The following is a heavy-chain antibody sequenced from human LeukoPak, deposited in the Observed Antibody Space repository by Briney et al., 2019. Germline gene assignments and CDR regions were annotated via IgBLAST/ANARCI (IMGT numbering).Heavy chain of an antibody. Sequence: GGSLRLSCAAFGLSYTHAWMSWVRQAPGKGLEWVGRIKSKGGGETTDYAAPVKGRFTISRDDSKNTLYLQMNSLETEDTAVYYCARHAITLFDYWGQGTLVTVSS. CDR3: ARHAITLFDY. V-gene: IGHV3-15*01. D-gene: IGHD3-10*01. CDR1: GLSYTHAW. J-gene: IGHJ4*02. CDR2: IKSKGGGETT.